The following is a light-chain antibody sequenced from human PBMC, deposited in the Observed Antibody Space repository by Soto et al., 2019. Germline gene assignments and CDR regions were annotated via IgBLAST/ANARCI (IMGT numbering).Light chain of an antibody. CDR1: RTISTY. CDR2: SAS. CDR3: QPTYSTPWT. Sequence: DIQMTQSPASLSASVGDRVTISCRSSRTISTYLNWYQQKPGEAPKLLIYSASRLQTAVPSRFSGTGSGTDFTLNVPSLQPEDFETYFCQPTYSTPWTFGQGTKVDIK. V-gene: IGKV1-39*01. J-gene: IGKJ1*01.